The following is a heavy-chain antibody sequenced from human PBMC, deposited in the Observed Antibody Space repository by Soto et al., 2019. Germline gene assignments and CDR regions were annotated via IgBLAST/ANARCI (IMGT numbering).Heavy chain of an antibody. CDR1: GFTFSSYA. Sequence: PGGSLRLSCAASGFTFSSYAMSWVRQAPGKGLEWVSDISGSGGSTYYADSVKGRFTISRDNSKNALYLQMNSLRAEDTAVYYCAKDSFLGVRALIDYWGQVTLVTVSS. D-gene: IGHD2-21*01. J-gene: IGHJ4*02. V-gene: IGHV3-23*01. CDR3: AKDSFLGVRALIDY. CDR2: ISGSGGST.